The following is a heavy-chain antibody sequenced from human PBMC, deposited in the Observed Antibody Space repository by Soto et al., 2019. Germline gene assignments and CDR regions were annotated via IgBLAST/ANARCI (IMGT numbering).Heavy chain of an antibody. D-gene: IGHD4-17*01. CDR1: GFTFSSYG. V-gene: IGHV3-30*18. CDR3: AKDLSGDYGPFDY. Sequence: QVQLVESGGGVVQPGRSLRLSCAASGFTFSSYGMHWVRQAPGKGLEWVAVISYDGSNKYYADSVKGRFTISRDNSKNTLYPQMNSLRAEDTAVYYCAKDLSGDYGPFDYWGQGTLVTVSS. CDR2: ISYDGSNK. J-gene: IGHJ4*02.